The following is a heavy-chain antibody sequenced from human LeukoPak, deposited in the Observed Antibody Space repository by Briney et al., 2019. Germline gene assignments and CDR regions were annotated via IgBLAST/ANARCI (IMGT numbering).Heavy chain of an antibody. V-gene: IGHV3-7*01. CDR1: GFIFSNYY. CDR2: INEDGSVE. J-gene: IGHJ4*02. CDR3: ARTLVDY. Sequence: GGSLRLSYAASGFIFSNYYMSWVRQAPGKGLEWVANINEDGSVEYYVDSVKGRFTISRDNPKNSLYLLMNNLRAEDTAVYYCARTLVDYWGQGALVTVSS.